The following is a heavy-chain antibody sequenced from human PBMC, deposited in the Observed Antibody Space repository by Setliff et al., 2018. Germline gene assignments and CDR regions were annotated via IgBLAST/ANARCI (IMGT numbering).Heavy chain of an antibody. Sequence: ASVKVSCAASGFSVSSTYMTWVRQAPGKGLEWVSVIYSGGTTDYTDSLRGRFTISRHNSKNTVYLQMNSLRPEDTAVYFCARARAIGALIAGWDSWGQGTLVTVSS. J-gene: IGHJ4*02. V-gene: IGHV3-53*04. CDR2: IYSGGTT. CDR1: GFSVSSTY. D-gene: IGHD3-3*01. CDR3: ARARAIGALIAGWDS.